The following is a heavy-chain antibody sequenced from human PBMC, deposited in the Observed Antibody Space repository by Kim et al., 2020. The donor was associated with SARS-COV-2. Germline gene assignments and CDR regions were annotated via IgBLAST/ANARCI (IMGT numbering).Heavy chain of an antibody. J-gene: IGHJ4*02. CDR2: VFATGKT. CDR1: GDSISSSSFY. Sequence: SETLSLTCTVSGDSISSSSFYWDWIRQPPGRGLEWIGSVFATGKTFYNSTLTSRVTVSVDTSKNQFSLKLRSVTAADTAVYYCARYRVQWELSHYFDYWGQGILVPGS. CDR3: ARYRVQWELSHYFDY. D-gene: IGHD1-26*01. V-gene: IGHV4-39*01.